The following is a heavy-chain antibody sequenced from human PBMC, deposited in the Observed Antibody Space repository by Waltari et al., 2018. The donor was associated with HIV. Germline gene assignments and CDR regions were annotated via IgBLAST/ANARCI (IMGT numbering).Heavy chain of an antibody. Sequence: QVQLQESGPGLVKPSETLSLTCAVSGYSISSGYYWGWIRQPPGKGLEWIGSIYHSGSTYYNPSLKSRVTISVDTSKNQFSLKLSSVTAADTAVYYCARAPRGGWYDYLGQGTLVTVSS. CDR1: GYSISSGYY. D-gene: IGHD6-19*01. J-gene: IGHJ4*02. V-gene: IGHV4-38-2*01. CDR2: IYHSGST. CDR3: ARAPRGGWYDY.